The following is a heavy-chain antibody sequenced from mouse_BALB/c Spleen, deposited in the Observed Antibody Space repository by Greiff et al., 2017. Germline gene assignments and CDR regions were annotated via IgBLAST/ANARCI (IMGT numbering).Heavy chain of an antibody. D-gene: IGHD2-4*01. J-gene: IGHJ3*01. CDR2: IDPENGNT. CDR1: GFNIKDYY. CDR3: ARAGYDYDFSTWFAY. Sequence: VQLQQSGAELVRPGALVKLSCKASGFNIKDYYMHWVKQRPEQGLEWIGWIDPENGNTIYDPKFQGKASITADTSSNTAYLQLSSLTSEDTAVYYCARAGYDYDFSTWFAYWGQGTLVTVSA. V-gene: IGHV14-1*02.